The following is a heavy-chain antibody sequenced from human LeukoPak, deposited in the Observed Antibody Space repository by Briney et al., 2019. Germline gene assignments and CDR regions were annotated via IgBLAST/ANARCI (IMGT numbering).Heavy chain of an antibody. D-gene: IGHD4-17*01. CDR1: TDSFSSHY. Sequence: SETLSLTCAVSTDSFSSHYWSWIRQPPGKGLEWIGHISYIGSTNYNPSLKSRVTISIDTSKNQFSLKLRSVTAADTAVYYCARDLITVTKGFDIWGQGTMVSVSS. CDR2: ISYIGST. J-gene: IGHJ3*02. V-gene: IGHV4-59*11. CDR3: ARDLITVTKGFDI.